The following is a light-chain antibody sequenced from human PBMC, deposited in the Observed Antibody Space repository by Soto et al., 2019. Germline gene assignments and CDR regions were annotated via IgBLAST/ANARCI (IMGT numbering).Light chain of an antibody. CDR2: GAS. Sequence: EIVLTQSPGTVSLSPGERATLSCRASQSVSSRNLAWYRQKPGQAPSLLIFGASNRATGIPDRFSGSGSETDFTLTISRLEPEDCAVYYCLRYGDSPPAYTFGQGTQLEIK. J-gene: IGKJ2*01. CDR1: QSVSSRN. CDR3: LRYGDSPPAYT. V-gene: IGKV3-20*01.